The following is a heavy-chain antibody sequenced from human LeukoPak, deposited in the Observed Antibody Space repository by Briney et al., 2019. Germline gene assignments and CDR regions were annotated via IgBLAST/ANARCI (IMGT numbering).Heavy chain of an antibody. V-gene: IGHV3-23*01. CDR1: GFTFSSYA. CDR2: ISGSGGST. Sequence: GGSLRLSCAASGFTFSSYAMSWVRQAPGKGLEWVSAISGSGGSTYYADSVKGRFTISRDNSKSTLYLQMNSLRAEDTAIYYCAKDTGYCSSITCDLDYWGQGTLVTVSS. D-gene: IGHD2-2*01. CDR3: AKDTGYCSSITCDLDY. J-gene: IGHJ4*02.